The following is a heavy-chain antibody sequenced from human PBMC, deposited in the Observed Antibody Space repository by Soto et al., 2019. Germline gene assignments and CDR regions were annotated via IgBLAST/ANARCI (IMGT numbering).Heavy chain of an antibody. V-gene: IGHV1-3*01. J-gene: IGHJ5*02. CDR3: TRGRLLPNWFDP. D-gene: IGHD2-15*01. CDR1: GYTFTSYA. Sequence: QVQLVQSGAEVKKPGASVKVSCKASGYTFTSYAMHWVRQAPGQRLEWMGWINAGNGNTKYSQKFQGRVTITRDTSASTAYMELSSLRSEDTAVYYCTRGRLLPNWFDPWGQGTLVTVSS. CDR2: INAGNGNT.